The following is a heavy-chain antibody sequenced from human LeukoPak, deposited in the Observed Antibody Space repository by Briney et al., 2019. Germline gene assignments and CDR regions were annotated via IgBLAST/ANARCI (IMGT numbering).Heavy chain of an antibody. Sequence: ASVKVSCKASGGIFSSYAISWVRQAPGQGLEWMGGIIPIFGTANYAQKFQGRVTITADESTSTAYMELSSLRSEDTAVYYCRLTGASARGVFDYWGQGTLVTVSS. J-gene: IGHJ4*02. CDR1: GGIFSSYA. D-gene: IGHD6-6*01. CDR2: IIPIFGTA. V-gene: IGHV1-69*01. CDR3: RLTGASARGVFDY.